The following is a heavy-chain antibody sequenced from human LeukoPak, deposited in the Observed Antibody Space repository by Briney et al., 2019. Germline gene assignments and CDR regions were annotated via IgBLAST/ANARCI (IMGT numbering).Heavy chain of an antibody. CDR2: IYSSGST. J-gene: IGHJ4*02. CDR3: ARDGNWYYFDY. CDR1: GGSLSSYY. D-gene: IGHD1-1*01. Sequence: SETLSLTCTLSGGSLSSYYWSWIRQPAGKGLEWIGRIYSSGSTNYNPSLKSRVTMSVDTSKNHFSLKLSSVTAADTAVYYCARDGNWYYFDYWGQGTLVTVSS. V-gene: IGHV4-4*07.